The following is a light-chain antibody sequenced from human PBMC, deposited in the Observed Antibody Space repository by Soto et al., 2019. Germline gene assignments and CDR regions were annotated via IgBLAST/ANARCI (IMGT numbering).Light chain of an antibody. CDR3: SSYTSSSTQV. J-gene: IGLJ1*01. CDR2: EVS. V-gene: IGLV2-14*01. CDR1: SSDVGGYNY. Sequence: QSALTQPASVSGSPGQSITISCTGTSSDVGGYNYVSWYQHHPGKAPKLMIYEVSNRPSGVSNRFSGSKSGNTASLTISGLQAEDEADYYYSSYTSSSTQVFGTGTKLTVL.